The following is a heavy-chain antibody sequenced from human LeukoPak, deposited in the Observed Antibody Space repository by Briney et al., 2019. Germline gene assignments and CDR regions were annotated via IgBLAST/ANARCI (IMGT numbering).Heavy chain of an antibody. CDR3: AKTYGSGSYFAFDF. V-gene: IGHV3-23*01. Sequence: GGPLTLPCAASGFNLSSYAMNWLRQAPGKGLAWVSTISGRGDYTYYPDSVKGRFTISRDNSKNTLYLQMNSVRADDTAVYYCAKTYGSGSYFAFDFWGQGTLVTVSS. CDR1: GFNLSSYA. CDR2: ISGRGDYT. J-gene: IGHJ4*02. D-gene: IGHD3-10*01.